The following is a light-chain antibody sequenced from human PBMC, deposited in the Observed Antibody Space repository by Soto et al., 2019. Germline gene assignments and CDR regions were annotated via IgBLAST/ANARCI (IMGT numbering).Light chain of an antibody. CDR1: SSDIGTYDL. CDR3: SSYTSSSTLV. CDR2: EVN. J-gene: IGLJ2*01. V-gene: IGLV2-14*02. Sequence: QSALTQPASVSGSPGQSITISCTGTSSDIGTYDLVSWYQHHPGKAPKLMIYEVNQRPSGVSNRFSGSKSGNTASLTLSGLQAEDEADYYCSSYTSSSTLVFGGGTKVTVL.